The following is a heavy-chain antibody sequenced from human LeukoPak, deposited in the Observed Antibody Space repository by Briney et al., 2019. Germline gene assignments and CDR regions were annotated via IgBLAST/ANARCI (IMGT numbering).Heavy chain of an antibody. V-gene: IGHV4-59*04. CDR3: ARVRYDWNRDFDY. J-gene: IGHJ4*02. Sequence: KPSETLSLTCTVSGGSISSYYWSWIRQPPGKGLEWIGSMFHSGSTYYNPSPKSRVTMSVDTSKNQYSLKLSSVTAADTAVYYCARVRYDWNRDFDYWGQGTLVTVSS. CDR2: MFHSGST. D-gene: IGHD1-20*01. CDR1: GGSISSYY.